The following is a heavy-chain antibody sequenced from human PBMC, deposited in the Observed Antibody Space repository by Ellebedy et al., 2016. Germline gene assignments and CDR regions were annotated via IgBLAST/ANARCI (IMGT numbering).Heavy chain of an antibody. CDR3: ARDRDAGSYVFDY. D-gene: IGHD3-16*01. V-gene: IGHV4-4*02. J-gene: IGHJ4*02. CDR1: GASLSSINC. Sequence: SETLSLTCAVSGASLSSINCWSWVRPSPGKGLEWIGEICHSGNTNYNPSLKSRVTISVDKSKNQFSLELSSVTAADTAVYYCARDRDAGSYVFDYWGQGTLVTVSS. CDR2: ICHSGNT.